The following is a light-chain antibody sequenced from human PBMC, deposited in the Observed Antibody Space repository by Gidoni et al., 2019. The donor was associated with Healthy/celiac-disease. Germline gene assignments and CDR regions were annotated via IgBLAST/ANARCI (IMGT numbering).Light chain of an antibody. CDR1: SSDFGSYNL. CDR3: CSYAGSSTFGVV. Sequence: QSALTQPASVSGSPGPSITISCTGTSSDFGSYNLVSWYQQHPGKAPKLMIYEVSKRPSGVSNRFSGSKSGNTASLTISGLQAEDEADYYCCSYAGSSTFGVVFGGGTKLTVL. J-gene: IGLJ2*01. V-gene: IGLV2-23*02. CDR2: EVS.